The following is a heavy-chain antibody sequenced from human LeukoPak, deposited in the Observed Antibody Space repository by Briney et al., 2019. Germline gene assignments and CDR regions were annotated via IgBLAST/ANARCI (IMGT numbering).Heavy chain of an antibody. CDR2: INHSGST. CDR1: GGSISSYY. D-gene: IGHD6-19*01. V-gene: IGHV4-34*01. Sequence: SETLSLTCTVSGGSISSYYWSWIRQPPGKGLEWIGEINHSGSTNYNPSLKSRVTISVDTSKNQFSLKLSSVTAADTAVYYCARRARGIAVAGTKLDYWGQGTLVTVSS. CDR3: ARRARGIAVAGTKLDY. J-gene: IGHJ4*02.